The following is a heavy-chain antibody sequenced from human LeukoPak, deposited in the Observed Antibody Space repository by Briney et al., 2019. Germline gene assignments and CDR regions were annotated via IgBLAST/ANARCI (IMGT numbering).Heavy chain of an antibody. D-gene: IGHD3-10*01. J-gene: IGHJ6*02. V-gene: IGHV1-18*01. CDR3: AREGAMVRGVIWYYGMDV. Sequence: GASVKVSCKASGYTFTSYGISWVRQAPGQGLEWMGWISAYNGNTNYAQKLQGRATMTTDTSTSTAYMELRSLRSDDTAVYYCAREGAMVRGVIWYYGMDVWGQGTTVTVSS. CDR1: GYTFTSYG. CDR2: ISAYNGNT.